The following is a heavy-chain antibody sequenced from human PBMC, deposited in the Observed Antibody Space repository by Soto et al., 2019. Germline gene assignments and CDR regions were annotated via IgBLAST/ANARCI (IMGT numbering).Heavy chain of an antibody. CDR2: IFSSGTT. CDR1: GDSISSGNKY. D-gene: IGHD3-16*01. CDR3: ARVPSPFDYYYAMDV. V-gene: IGHV4-30-4*01. J-gene: IGHJ6*02. Sequence: SETLSLTCTVSGDSISSGNKYWSWIRQPPGKGLEWIGYIFSSGTTYYNPSLKSRLTMSLDTSENQFSLKLNSLTDADTAVYYCARVPSPFDYYYAMDVWGQGTTVTVSS.